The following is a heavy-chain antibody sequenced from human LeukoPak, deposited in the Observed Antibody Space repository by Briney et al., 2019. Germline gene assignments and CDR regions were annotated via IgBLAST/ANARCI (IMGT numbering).Heavy chain of an antibody. CDR1: GFTYDDYG. Sequence: GGSLRLSCPASGFTYDDYGMSWVRQAPAKGLEWVSGINWNGGRTGYADSVKGRFSISRDNAKNSLYLQMKSLRAEDTALYYCARGTGYDLLTAYDYWGQGTLVSVSS. D-gene: IGHD3-9*01. J-gene: IGHJ4*02. V-gene: IGHV3-20*04. CDR3: ARGTGYDLLTAYDY. CDR2: INWNGGRT.